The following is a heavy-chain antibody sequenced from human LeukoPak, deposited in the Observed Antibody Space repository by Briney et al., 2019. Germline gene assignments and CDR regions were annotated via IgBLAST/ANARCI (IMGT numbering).Heavy chain of an antibody. V-gene: IGHV3-23*01. CDR3: AKGHYKASGRWAYYFDL. Sequence: GGSLRLSCAASGFSPSDYGMSWVRQAPGKGLEWVSSISASGERVYYADSVGGRTTISRDNSNNTVYVQLKMLRAEDTAVYYCAKGHYKASGRWAYYFDLWGRGTPVTVSS. D-gene: IGHD3-10*01. CDR1: GFSPSDYG. CDR2: ISASGERV. J-gene: IGHJ4*02.